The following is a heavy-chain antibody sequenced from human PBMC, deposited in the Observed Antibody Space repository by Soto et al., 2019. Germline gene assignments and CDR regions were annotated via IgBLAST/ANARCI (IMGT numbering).Heavy chain of an antibody. CDR1: GFTFSSYA. D-gene: IGHD4-17*01. Sequence: GGSLRLSCAASGFTFSSYAMSWVRQAPGKGLEWVSAISGSGGSTYYADSVKGRFTISRDNSKNTLYLQMNSLRAEDTAVYYCAKARSWGTGDYGVDYYYYGMDVWGQGTTVTVSS. CDR2: ISGSGGST. CDR3: AKARSWGTGDYGVDYYYYGMDV. J-gene: IGHJ6*02. V-gene: IGHV3-23*01.